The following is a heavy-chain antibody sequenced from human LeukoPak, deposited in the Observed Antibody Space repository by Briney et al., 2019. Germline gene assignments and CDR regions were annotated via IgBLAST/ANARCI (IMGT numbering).Heavy chain of an antibody. CDR1: GYIFSGFY. Sequence: WASVKVSCKASGYIFSGFYMHWLRQAPGQGLEWMGWINPYSGATRFAQRFQGRVSMTRDTSFNTVYMELSRLTSDDTALYYCARDLDDWKRCQGHWGQGTLVVVSS. CDR2: INPYSGAT. J-gene: IGHJ4*02. D-gene: IGHD3-3*01. V-gene: IGHV1-2*02. CDR3: ARDLDDWKRCQGH.